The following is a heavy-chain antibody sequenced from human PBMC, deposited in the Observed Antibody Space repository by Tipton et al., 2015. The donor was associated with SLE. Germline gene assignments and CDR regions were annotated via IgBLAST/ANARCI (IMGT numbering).Heavy chain of an antibody. J-gene: IGHJ4*02. CDR1: GGSFSGDY. Sequence: TLSLTCAVYGGSFSGDYWSWIRQPPGKGLEWIGEINHSGSTNYNPSPKRRGTISVDTSKNQFSLKLSSVTAADTAFYYVARRTSGYAPDYWGQGTLVTVSS. CDR3: ARRTSGYAPDY. V-gene: IGHV4-34*01. CDR2: INHSGST. D-gene: IGHD5-12*01.